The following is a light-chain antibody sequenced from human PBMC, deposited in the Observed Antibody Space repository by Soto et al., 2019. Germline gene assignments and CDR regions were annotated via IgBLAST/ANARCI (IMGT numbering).Light chain of an antibody. CDR3: QQSHSTPPWT. CDR1: QSVTTY. J-gene: IGKJ1*01. Sequence: DIQMTQSPSSLSASVGDRVTITCRASQSVTTYLHWYQQKPGKPPKLLIYAASSLQSGDPSRFSGSGSGTDFTLTISNLQPEDFATYYCQQSHSTPPWTFGQGTKVEMK. V-gene: IGKV1-39*01. CDR2: AAS.